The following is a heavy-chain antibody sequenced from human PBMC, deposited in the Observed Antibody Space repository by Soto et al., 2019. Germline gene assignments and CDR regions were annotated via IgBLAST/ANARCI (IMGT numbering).Heavy chain of an antibody. CDR2: ISHSGST. J-gene: IGHJ6*02. CDR1: GGSFIGYY. Sequence: AETLSLTCAVYGGSFIGYYWSWIRQPPGKGLEWIGEISHSGSTNYNPSLKSRVTISVDTSKNQFSLKLSYVTAADTAVYYCEEGYSLYGMDVWGQGTTVTVSS. D-gene: IGHD2-2*02. CDR3: EEGYSLYGMDV. V-gene: IGHV4-34*01.